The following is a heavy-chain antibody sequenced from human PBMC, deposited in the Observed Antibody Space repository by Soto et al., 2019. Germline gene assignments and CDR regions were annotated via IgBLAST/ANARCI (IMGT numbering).Heavy chain of an antibody. CDR3: AKGSFSGHNFDY. CDR1: GFTFDDYA. CDR2: ISWNSGSI. D-gene: IGHD5-12*01. J-gene: IGHJ4*02. V-gene: IGHV3-9*01. Sequence: GGSLRLSCAASGFTFDDYAMHWVRQAPGKGLEWVSGISWNSGSIGYADYVKGRFTISRDNAKNSLYLQMNSLRAEDTALYYCAKGSFSGHNFDYWGQGTLVTVSS.